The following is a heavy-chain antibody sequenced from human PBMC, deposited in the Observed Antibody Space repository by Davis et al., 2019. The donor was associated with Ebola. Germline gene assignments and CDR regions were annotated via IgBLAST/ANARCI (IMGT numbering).Heavy chain of an antibody. D-gene: IGHD1-7*01. V-gene: IGHV4-30-2*01. CDR3: AREGTAGFNWLDP. CDR2: IYHSGTT. CDR1: GGSISSGTYS. J-gene: IGHJ5*02. Sequence: LRLSCAVSGGSISSGTYSWNWIRQTPGKGLEWIGHIYHSGTTYVHPSLKSRVTLSLDLSKNQFFLKLTSVSAADTAVYYCAREGTAGFNWLDPWGRGTLVTVSS.